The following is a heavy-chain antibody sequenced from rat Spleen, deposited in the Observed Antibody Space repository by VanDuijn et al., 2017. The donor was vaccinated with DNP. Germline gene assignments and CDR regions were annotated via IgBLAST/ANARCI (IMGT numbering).Heavy chain of an antibody. CDR3: ARRFRDTRAMDA. CDR2: ISPDGHIT. D-gene: IGHD4-3*01. J-gene: IGHJ4*01. Sequence: EVQLVESGGGLVQPGRSMKLSCAASGFTFSDYSMAWVLQAPTKGLEWVASISPDGHITYYRDSVRGRFTISRDNGKSTVYLQMESLRSEDTATYYCARRFRDTRAMDAWGQGTSVTVSS. V-gene: IGHV5-25*01. CDR1: GFTFSDYS.